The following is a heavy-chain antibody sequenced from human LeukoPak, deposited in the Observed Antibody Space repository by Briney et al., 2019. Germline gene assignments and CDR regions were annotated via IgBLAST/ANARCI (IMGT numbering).Heavy chain of an antibody. Sequence: GGSLRLSCAASGFTFSGYPIHWVRQAPGKGLEWVSAISGSGGSTYYADSVKGRFTISRDNSKNTLYLQMNSLRAEDTAVYYCAKDYSSYSSGWYRFWGQGTLVTVSS. CDR2: ISGSGGST. CDR3: AKDYSSYSSGWYRF. CDR1: GFTFSGYP. D-gene: IGHD6-19*01. J-gene: IGHJ4*02. V-gene: IGHV3-23*01.